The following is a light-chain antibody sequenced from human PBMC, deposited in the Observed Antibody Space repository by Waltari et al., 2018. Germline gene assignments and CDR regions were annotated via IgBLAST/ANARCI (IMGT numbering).Light chain of an antibody. CDR2: YDD. CDR3: QVWGTSSDHWV. J-gene: IGLJ3*02. Sequence: SYVLTQPPSVSVAPGKTAKITCGGNNIGDKRVHWYQQKPGQAPVLVIYYDDDRPSGIPERFSGSNSGSTAALTISRVEAGDEADYYCQVWGTSSDHWVFGGGTELTVL. V-gene: IGLV3-21*04. CDR1: NIGDKR.